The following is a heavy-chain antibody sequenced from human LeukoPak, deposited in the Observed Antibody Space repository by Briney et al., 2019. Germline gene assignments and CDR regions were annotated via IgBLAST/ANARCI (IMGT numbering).Heavy chain of an antibody. CDR2: ISDDGSGT. D-gene: IGHD3-22*01. V-gene: IGHV3-23*01. J-gene: IGHJ4*02. CDR3: ATDRERDPSVYYLV. Sequence: GGSLRLSCAASGFTFSDYAMSWVRQAPGQGLEWVSTISDDGSGTYYTDSVKGRFTISRDNSKNTLFLQINSLRAEDSAVYYCATDRERDPSVYYLVGGQGTLITVSS. CDR1: GFTFSDYA.